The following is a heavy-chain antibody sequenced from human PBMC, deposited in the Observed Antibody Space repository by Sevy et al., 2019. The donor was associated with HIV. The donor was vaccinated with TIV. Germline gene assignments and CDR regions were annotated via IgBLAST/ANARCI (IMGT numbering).Heavy chain of an antibody. CDR2: ISSSSSTI. D-gene: IGHD3-22*01. CDR1: GFTFSSYS. J-gene: IGHJ3*02. CDR3: ARTYYYDSSGYYGDAFDI. Sequence: GGSLRLSCAASGFTFSSYSMNWVRQAPGKGLEWVSYISSSSSTIYYADSVKGRFTISRDNAKNSLYLQMNSLRDEDTAGYYCARTYYYDSSGYYGDAFDIWGQGTMVTVSS. V-gene: IGHV3-48*02.